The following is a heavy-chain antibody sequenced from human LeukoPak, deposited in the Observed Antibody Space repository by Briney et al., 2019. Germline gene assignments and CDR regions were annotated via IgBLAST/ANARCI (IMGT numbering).Heavy chain of an antibody. J-gene: IGHJ6*02. CDR3: ARGLGMGDYYYYGMDV. CDR2: IYSGGST. CDR1: GFIVSANY. V-gene: IGHV3-53*01. Sequence: EAGGSLRLSCAASGFIVSANYMSWVRQAPGKGLEWVSVIYSGGSTYYADSVKGRFTISRDSSKNTLYLQMNSLRAGDTAVYYCARGLGMGDYYYYGMDVWGQGTTVTVSS. D-gene: IGHD7-27*01.